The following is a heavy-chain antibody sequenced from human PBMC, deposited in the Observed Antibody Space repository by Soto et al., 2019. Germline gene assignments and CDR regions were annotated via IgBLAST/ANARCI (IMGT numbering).Heavy chain of an antibody. Sequence: PTDTLTLNCTFSRFSLTNARIGVTWIRQPPGKALEWLAHIFSNDEKSYSTSLKSRLTISKDPSKSQVVLTMTNMDPVDTASDYCARVLFSGAYNWFDLWGQGTLVTVSS. CDR1: RFSLTNARIG. CDR3: ARVLFSGAYNWFDL. J-gene: IGHJ5*02. CDR2: IFSNDEK. V-gene: IGHV2-26*01.